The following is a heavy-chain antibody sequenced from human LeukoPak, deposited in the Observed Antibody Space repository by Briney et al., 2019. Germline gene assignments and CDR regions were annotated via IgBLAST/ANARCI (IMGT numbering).Heavy chain of an antibody. Sequence: GGSLRLSCTASASTFSNYWMHWVRQAPGKGLVWVSRINPDGSGTNYADSVAGRFTISRDNAKNTLYLQMNSLRADDTAVYYCSWDHTGKEDIWGQGTMVTVSS. CDR3: SWDHTGKEDI. J-gene: IGHJ3*02. CDR1: ASTFSNYW. V-gene: IGHV3-74*01. CDR2: INPDGSGT. D-gene: IGHD1-26*01.